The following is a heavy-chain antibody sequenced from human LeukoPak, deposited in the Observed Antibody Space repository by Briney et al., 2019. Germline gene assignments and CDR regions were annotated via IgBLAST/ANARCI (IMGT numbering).Heavy chain of an antibody. V-gene: IGHV1-8*01. CDR3: ARSRSGRGYSYGLGDFQH. J-gene: IGHJ1*01. CDR2: MNPNSGNT. Sequence: ASVKVSCKASGYTFTSYDINWVRQATGQGLEWMGWMNPNSGNTGYAQKFQGRVTMTRDTSTSTVYMELSSLRSEDTAVYYCARSRSGRGYSYGLGDFQHWGQGTLVTVSS. D-gene: IGHD5-18*01. CDR1: GYTFTSYD.